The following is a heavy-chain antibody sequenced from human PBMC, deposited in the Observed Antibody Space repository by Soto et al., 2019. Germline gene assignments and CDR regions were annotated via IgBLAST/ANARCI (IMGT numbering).Heavy chain of an antibody. V-gene: IGHV5-51*01. CDR3: ARGRGWFPPRIYYGLDV. J-gene: IGHJ6*02. CDR2: IYPGDSDT. D-gene: IGHD6-19*01. CDR1: GYSFTSYW. Sequence: GESLKISCKGSGYSFTSYWIGWVRQMPGKCLEWMGIIYPGDSDTRYSPSFQVQVTISADKSISTAYLQWSSLKASDTAVYYCARGRGWFPPRIYYGLDVWGQGTTVTVSS.